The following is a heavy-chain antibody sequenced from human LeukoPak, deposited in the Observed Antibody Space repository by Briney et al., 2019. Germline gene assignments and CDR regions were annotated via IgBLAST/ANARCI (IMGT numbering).Heavy chain of an antibody. Sequence: SGGSLSLSCAPSRFTFDDYAMHWVRHAPGEGLEWVSGISWNSGSIVYADSVKGRFTISRDNAKNSLYLQMNSLRAEDTALYYCAKDVRSPSAFDIWGQGTMVTVSS. V-gene: IGHV3-9*01. CDR2: ISWNSGSI. CDR1: RFTFDDYA. CDR3: AKDVRSPSAFDI. J-gene: IGHJ3*02.